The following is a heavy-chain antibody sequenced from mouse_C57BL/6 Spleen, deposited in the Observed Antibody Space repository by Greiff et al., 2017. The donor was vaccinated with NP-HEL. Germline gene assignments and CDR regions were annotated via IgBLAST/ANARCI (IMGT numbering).Heavy chain of an antibody. CDR3: ARNYYGSSRYAMDY. CDR2: INPYNGDT. V-gene: IGHV1-20*01. D-gene: IGHD1-1*01. J-gene: IGHJ4*01. CDR1: GYSFTGYF. Sequence: DVKLQESGPELVKPGDSVKISCKASGYSFTGYFMNWVMQSHGKSLEWIGRINPYNGDTFYNQKFKGKATLTVDKSSSTAHMELRSLTSEDSAVYYCARNYYGSSRYAMDYWGQGTSVTVSS.